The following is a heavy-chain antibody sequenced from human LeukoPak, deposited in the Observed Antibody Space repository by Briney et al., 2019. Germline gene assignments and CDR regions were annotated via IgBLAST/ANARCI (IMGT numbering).Heavy chain of an antibody. CDR3: ARLKYYGSGSYYNVQKSFDY. J-gene: IGHJ4*02. Sequence: GESLKISCKSSGYSFTSYWIGWVRQMPGKGLEWMGIIYPGDSDTRYSPSFQGQVTISADKSISTAYLQWSSLKASDTAMYYCARLKYYGSGSYYNVQKSFDYWGQGTLVTVSS. V-gene: IGHV5-51*01. D-gene: IGHD3-10*01. CDR2: IYPGDSDT. CDR1: GYSFTSYW.